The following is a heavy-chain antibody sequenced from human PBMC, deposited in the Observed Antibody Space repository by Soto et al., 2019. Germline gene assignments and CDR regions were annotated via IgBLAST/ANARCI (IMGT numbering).Heavy chain of an antibody. V-gene: IGHV3-48*02. CDR2: ISSSSSTI. Sequence: EVQLVESGGGLVQPGGSLRLSCAASGFTFSSYSMNWVRQAPGKGLEWVSYISSSSSTIYYADSVKGRFTISRDNAKNSLYLQMNSLRDEDTAVYYCARDLSPHYYGSGSYYTLTDYYYYYGMDVWGQGTTVTVSS. J-gene: IGHJ6*02. D-gene: IGHD3-10*01. CDR3: ARDLSPHYYGSGSYYTLTDYYYYYGMDV. CDR1: GFTFSSYS.